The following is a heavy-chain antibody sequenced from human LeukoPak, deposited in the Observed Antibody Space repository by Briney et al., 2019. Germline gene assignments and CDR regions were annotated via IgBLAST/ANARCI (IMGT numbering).Heavy chain of an antibody. Sequence: ANYAKKFQGRVTITADESTSTAYMEVSSLRSEDTAVYYCVRAYSGYDFFDYWGQGILVTVSS. CDR2: A. J-gene: IGHJ4*02. CDR3: VRAYSGYDFFDY. D-gene: IGHD5-12*01. V-gene: IGHV1-69*01.